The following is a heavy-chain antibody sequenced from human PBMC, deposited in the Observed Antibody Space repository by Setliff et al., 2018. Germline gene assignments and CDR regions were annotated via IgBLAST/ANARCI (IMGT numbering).Heavy chain of an antibody. CDR2: INTNTGNP. J-gene: IGHJ6*03. CDR1: GYTFSSYA. V-gene: IGHV7-4-1*02. CDR3: ARASRFGTVKWRGDYYMDV. Sequence: ASVKVSCKASGYTFSSYAMNWVRQAPGQGLEWMGWINTNTGNPTYAQGFTGRFVFSLDTSVSTAYLQISSLKPEDTAVYYCARASRFGTVKWRGDYYMDVWGKGTTVTVSS. D-gene: IGHD3-10*01.